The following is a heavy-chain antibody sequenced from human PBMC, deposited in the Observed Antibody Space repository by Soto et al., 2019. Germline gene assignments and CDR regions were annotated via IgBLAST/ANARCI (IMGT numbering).Heavy chain of an antibody. J-gene: IGHJ5*02. CDR2: ISNSGSTI. CDR1: GFTFSDHY. CDR3: ARLPYPWGWYDP. V-gene: IGHV3-11*01. D-gene: IGHD3-16*01. Sequence: QVQLVESGGGLVKPGGSLRLSCAASGFTFSDHYMSWIRQAPGRGLEWISYISNSGSTIYYADSVKGRFTISRDNAKNSLYLQMNSLRAEDPAVYYCARLPYPWGWYDPWGQGTPVTVSS.